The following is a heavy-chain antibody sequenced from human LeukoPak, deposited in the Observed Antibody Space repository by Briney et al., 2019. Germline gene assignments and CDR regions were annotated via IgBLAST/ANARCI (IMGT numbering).Heavy chain of an antibody. V-gene: IGHV3-23*01. CDR3: AKCGYSGCHLIDY. D-gene: IGHD5-12*01. CDR1: GFTFSTTA. Sequence: PGGSLRLSCAASGFTFSTTAMSWVRQAPGKGLEWVSAISGRTGNTYCADSVKGRFTISRDISNNTLYLQMDSLRAEDTALYYCAKCGYSGCHLIDYWGQGTLVTVSS. J-gene: IGHJ4*02. CDR2: ISGRTGNT.